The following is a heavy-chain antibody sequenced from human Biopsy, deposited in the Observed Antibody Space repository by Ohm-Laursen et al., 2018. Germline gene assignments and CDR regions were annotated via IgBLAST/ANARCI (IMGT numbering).Heavy chain of an antibody. CDR2: IAERSTYI. Sequence: SLRLSCAASGFTFSSYAMEWVRQAPGKGLAWVSSIAERSTYISYADSVKGRFTISRDNAQNSLYLQMNNLRFEDTAVYYCARERGRKRIAATHYWGPGVLVTVSS. D-gene: IGHD6-25*01. V-gene: IGHV3-21*06. CDR1: GFTFSSYA. CDR3: ARERGRKRIAATHY. J-gene: IGHJ4*02.